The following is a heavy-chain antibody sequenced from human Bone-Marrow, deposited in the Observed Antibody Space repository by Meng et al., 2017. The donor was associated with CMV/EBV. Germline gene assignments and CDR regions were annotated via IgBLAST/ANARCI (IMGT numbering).Heavy chain of an antibody. V-gene: IGHV3-20*04. CDR2: INWNGGST. CDR3: ARAVPAAMNNWFDP. J-gene: IGHJ5*02. Sequence: GESLKISCAASGFTVSSKYMSWVRQAPGRGLEWVSGINWNGGSTGYADSVKGRFTISRDNAKNSLYLQMNSLRAEDTALYYCARAVPAAMNNWFDPWGQGTLVTVSS. D-gene: IGHD2-2*01. CDR1: GFTVSSKY.